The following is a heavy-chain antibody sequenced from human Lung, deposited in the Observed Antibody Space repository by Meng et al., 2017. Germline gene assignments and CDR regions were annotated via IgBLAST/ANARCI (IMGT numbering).Heavy chain of an antibody. J-gene: IGHJ1*01. CDR3: TNDRLNH. Sequence: EVQLVESGGGLVPPGASQRLSCAASAFTFTDHWLHWDRQGPGKGLVWVSRINRDGKKPTYADSVKGRFTIYRDNAKNTLYLQMNNLRAEDTAFYYCTNDRLNHWGQGALVTVSS. D-gene: IGHD1-1*01. V-gene: IGHV3-74*01. CDR1: AFTFTDHW. CDR2: INRDGKKP.